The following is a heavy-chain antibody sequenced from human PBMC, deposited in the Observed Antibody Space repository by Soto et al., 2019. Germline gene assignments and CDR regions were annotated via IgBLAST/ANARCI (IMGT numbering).Heavy chain of an antibody. Sequence: ASVKVSCKASGGSFSTAAISWVRQAPGQGLEWMGGIMPIFRTADYAQKFQDRVTITADESTSTAYLELRSLSSEDTAIYYCARDKDRPQLGGNYYYIMDVWGQGTTVTVSS. V-gene: IGHV1-69*13. CDR3: ARDKDRPQLGGNYYYIMDV. CDR1: GGSFSTAA. J-gene: IGHJ6*02. D-gene: IGHD3-3*02. CDR2: IMPIFRTA.